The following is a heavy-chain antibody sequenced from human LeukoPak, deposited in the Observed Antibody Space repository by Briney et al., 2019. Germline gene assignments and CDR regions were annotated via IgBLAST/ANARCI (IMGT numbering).Heavy chain of an antibody. CDR2: TYYRSKWYN. D-gene: IGHD3-22*01. Sequence: PSQTLSLTCAISGDSVSSNSAAWHWIRQSPSRGLEWLGRTYYRSKWYNDYAVSVKSRITTNPDTSKNQFSLQLNSVTPEDTAVYYCARGAYYDSSGYYSDAFDIWGQGTMVTVSS. V-gene: IGHV6-1*01. J-gene: IGHJ3*02. CDR1: GDSVSSNSAA. CDR3: ARGAYYDSSGYYSDAFDI.